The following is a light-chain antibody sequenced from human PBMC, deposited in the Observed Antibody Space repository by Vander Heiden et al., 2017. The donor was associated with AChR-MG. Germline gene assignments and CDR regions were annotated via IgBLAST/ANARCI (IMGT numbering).Light chain of an antibody. CDR3: QQYYSTPWT. V-gene: IGKV4-1*01. Sequence: DSVMTQSPDSRAVSLGESATINCKSSQSVLYSSNNKNYLAWYPQKPGQPPKLLIYWASTRESGVPDRFSGSGSGTDFTLTISSLQAEDVAVYYCQQYYSTPWTFGQGTKVEIK. CDR2: WAS. J-gene: IGKJ1*01. CDR1: QSVLYSSNNKNY.